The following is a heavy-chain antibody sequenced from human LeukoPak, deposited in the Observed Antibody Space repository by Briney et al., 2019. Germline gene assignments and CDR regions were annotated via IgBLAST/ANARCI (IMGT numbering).Heavy chain of an antibody. V-gene: IGHV1-69*05. CDR3: ASIAAAGFWFDP. J-gene: IGHJ5*02. CDR1: GGTFSSYA. CDR2: IIPIFGTA. Sequence: SVKVSCKASGGTFSSYAISWVRQAPGQGLEGMGRIIPIFGTANYAQKFQGRVTITTDESTSTAYMELSSLRSEDTAVYYCASIAAAGFWFDPWGQGTLVTVSS. D-gene: IGHD6-13*01.